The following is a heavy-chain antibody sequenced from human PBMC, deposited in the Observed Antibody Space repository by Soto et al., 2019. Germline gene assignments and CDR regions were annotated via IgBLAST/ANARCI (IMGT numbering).Heavy chain of an antibody. CDR1: GFTFSSYG. Sequence: TGGSLILSCAASGFTFSSYGMHWVRQAPGKGLEWVAVIWYDGSNKYYADSVKGRFTISRDNSKNTLYLQMNSLRAEDTAVYYCARDQVATILLPLAYYFDYWGQGTLVTVSS. D-gene: IGHD5-12*01. V-gene: IGHV3-33*01. CDR3: ARDQVATILLPLAYYFDY. CDR2: IWYDGSNK. J-gene: IGHJ4*02.